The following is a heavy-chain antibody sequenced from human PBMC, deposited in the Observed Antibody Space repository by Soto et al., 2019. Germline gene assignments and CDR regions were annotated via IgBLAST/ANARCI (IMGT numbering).Heavy chain of an antibody. V-gene: IGHV4-39*01. D-gene: IGHD7-27*01. Sequence: QVQLQESGPGLEKPSETLSLTCTVSDGSITRSDYYWGWIRQPPGKGLEWIGSINYSGSTYYNPSLKSRVAISVDTSKNQFTLKRSSVTAADTAVYCCARHRAQLGAYCYYGMDVWGQGTTVTVSS. CDR3: ARHRAQLGAYCYYGMDV. J-gene: IGHJ6*02. CDR1: DGSITRSDYY. CDR2: INYSGST.